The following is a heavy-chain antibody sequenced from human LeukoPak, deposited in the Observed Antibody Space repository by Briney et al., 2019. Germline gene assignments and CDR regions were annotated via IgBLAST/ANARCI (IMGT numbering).Heavy chain of an antibody. J-gene: IGHJ4*02. V-gene: IGHV3-30*18. CDR2: ISYDGSNK. CDR3: AKDRDGDYVLYY. D-gene: IGHD4-17*01. CDR1: GFTFSSYG. Sequence: GRSLRLSCAASGFTFSSYGMHWVRQAPGKGLEWVAVISYDGSNKYYADSVKGRFTISRDNSKNTLYLQMNSLRAEDTAVYYCAKDRDGDYVLYYWGQGTLVTVSS.